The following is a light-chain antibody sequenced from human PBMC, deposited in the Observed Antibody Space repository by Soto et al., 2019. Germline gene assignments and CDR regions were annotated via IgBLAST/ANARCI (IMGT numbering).Light chain of an antibody. CDR1: SSDVGGYNY. V-gene: IGLV2-8*01. CDR3: SSYAGSKNVV. Sequence: QSVLTQPPSASESPGQSVTISCTGTSSDVGGYNYVSWYQQHPGKAPKLMIYEVSQRPSGVPDRFSGSRSGNTASLTVSGLQAEDEADYYCSSYAGSKNVVFGGGTKVTVL. CDR2: EVS. J-gene: IGLJ2*01.